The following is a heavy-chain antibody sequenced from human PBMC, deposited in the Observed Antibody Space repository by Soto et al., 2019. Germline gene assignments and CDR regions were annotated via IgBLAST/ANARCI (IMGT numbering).Heavy chain of an antibody. CDR2: IKEDGSEK. J-gene: IGHJ4*02. D-gene: IGHD3-9*01. CDR3: ARDRNVRDIYIDRYDY. V-gene: IGHV3-7*05. CDR1: GFTFSTYW. Sequence: EVQLVESGGGLVQPGGSLRLSCAASGFTFSTYWMTWVRQAPGKGLEWVANIKEDGSEKYYVDSVKGRFTISRDNAKNSLYLQMNSLRAEDTAVYYCARDRNVRDIYIDRYDYWGQGTLVTVSS.